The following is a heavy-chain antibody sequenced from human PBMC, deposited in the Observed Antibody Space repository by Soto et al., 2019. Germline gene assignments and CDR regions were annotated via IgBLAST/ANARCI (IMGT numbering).Heavy chain of an antibody. D-gene: IGHD5-18*01. CDR1: GGSFSGYY. CDR2: INHSGST. J-gene: IGHJ5*02. CDR3: ARSPYSYGRLYNWFDP. Sequence: SEILSLTCAVYGGSFSGYYWSGIRQPPGKGLEGIGEINHSGSTNYNPSLKSRVTISVDTSKNQFSLKLSSVTAADTAVYYCARSPYSYGRLYNWFDPWGQGTLVTVSS. V-gene: IGHV4-34*01.